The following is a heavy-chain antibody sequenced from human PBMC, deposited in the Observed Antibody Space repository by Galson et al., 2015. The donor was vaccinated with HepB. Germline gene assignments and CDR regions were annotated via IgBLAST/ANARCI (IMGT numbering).Heavy chain of an antibody. CDR1: GFTFDDYA. V-gene: IGHV3-9*01. Sequence: SLRLSCAASGFTFDDYAMHWVRQAPGKGLEWVSGISWNSGSIGYADSVKGRFTISRENAKNSLYLQMNSLRAGDTAVYYCARADSEGYYGMDVWGQGTTVTVSS. J-gene: IGHJ6*02. CDR3: ARADSEGYYGMDV. D-gene: IGHD2-15*01. CDR2: ISWNSGSI.